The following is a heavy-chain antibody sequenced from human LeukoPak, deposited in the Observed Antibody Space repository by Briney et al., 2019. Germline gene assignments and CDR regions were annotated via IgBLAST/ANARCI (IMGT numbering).Heavy chain of an antibody. CDR3: ARAYDYVWGSYRYSFDD. CDR2: ISSSSSYI. Sequence: GGSLRLSCAASGFTFSSYSMNWVRQAPGKGLEWVSSISSSSSYIYYADSVKGRFTISRDNAKNSMYLQMNSLRAEDTAVYYCARAYDYVWGSYRYSFDDWGEGTLATASS. V-gene: IGHV3-21*01. D-gene: IGHD3-16*02. CDR1: GFTFSSYS. J-gene: IGHJ4*02.